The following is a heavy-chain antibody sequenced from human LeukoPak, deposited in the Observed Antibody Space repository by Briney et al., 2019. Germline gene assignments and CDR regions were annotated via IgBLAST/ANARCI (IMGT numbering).Heavy chain of an antibody. CDR1: GFTFSSYA. V-gene: IGHV3-23*01. D-gene: IGHD6-6*01. CDR2: TSGPGGSR. J-gene: IGHJ4*02. Sequence: GSLRLSCAASGFTFSSYAMSWVRQAPGKGLEWVSATSGPGGSRDYADSVKGRFTISRDNSKNTLYLQMNSLRAEDTAIYYCAKKVGLVSAPLYYFDLWGQGTLVTVAS. CDR3: AKKVGLVSAPLYYFDL.